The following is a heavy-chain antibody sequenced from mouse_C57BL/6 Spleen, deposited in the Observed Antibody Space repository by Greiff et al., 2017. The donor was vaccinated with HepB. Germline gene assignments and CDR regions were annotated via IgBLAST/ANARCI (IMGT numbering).Heavy chain of an antibody. Sequence: VQLVESGGGLVKPGGSLKLSCAASGFTFSSYAMSWVRQTPEKRLEWVATISDGGSYTYYPDNVKGRFTISRDNAKNNLYLQMSHLKSEDTAMYYCAREANWDVRYFDYWGQGTTLTVSS. CDR3: AREANWDVRYFDY. CDR2: ISDGGSYT. CDR1: GFTFSSYA. D-gene: IGHD4-1*01. V-gene: IGHV5-4*01. J-gene: IGHJ2*01.